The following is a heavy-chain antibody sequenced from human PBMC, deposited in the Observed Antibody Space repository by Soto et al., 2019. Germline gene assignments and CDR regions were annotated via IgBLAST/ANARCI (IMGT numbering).Heavy chain of an antibody. CDR3: ARLGSLGVTTNNWFDP. Sequence: GESLKISCRASGYTFTNYYIAWVRQMPGKGLEWIGIIYPPDSDTRYSPSFQGQVTMLVDKSINTAYLQWSSLKASDTAMYYCARLGSLGVTTNNWFDPWGQGTKVTVSS. D-gene: IGHD4-17*01. CDR2: IYPPDSDT. CDR1: GYTFTNYY. V-gene: IGHV5-51*01. J-gene: IGHJ5*02.